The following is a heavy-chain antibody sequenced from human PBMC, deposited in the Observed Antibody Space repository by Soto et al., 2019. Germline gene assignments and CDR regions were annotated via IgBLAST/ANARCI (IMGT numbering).Heavy chain of an antibody. CDR3: ARFELTQDWTMGYYYYYGMDV. V-gene: IGHV1-69*13. D-gene: IGHD3-10*01. J-gene: IGHJ6*01. CDR2: IIPIFGTA. Sequence: VASVKVSCKASGGTFSSYAISWVRQAPGQGLEWMGGIIPIFGTANYAQKFQGRVTITADESTSTAYMELSSLRSEDTAVYYCARFELTQDWTMGYYYYYGMDVWGQGTTVTVSS. CDR1: GGTFSSYA.